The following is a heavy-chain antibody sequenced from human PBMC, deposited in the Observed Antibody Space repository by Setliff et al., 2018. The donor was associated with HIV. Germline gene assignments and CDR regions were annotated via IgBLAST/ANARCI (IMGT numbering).Heavy chain of an antibody. D-gene: IGHD3-3*01. V-gene: IGHV4-39*02. CDR3: ARQWAEWLPYGYFDY. J-gene: IGHJ4*02. Sequence: SETLSLTCAVSGGSIDSFSYYWGWIRQTPGKELEWIGNIYHSGSTNYNPSLKSRAAISVDRSKRHFFLKLRSVTAADTAVYYCARQWAEWLPYGYFDYWGQGTLVTAPQ. CDR1: GGSIDSFSYY. CDR2: IYHSGST.